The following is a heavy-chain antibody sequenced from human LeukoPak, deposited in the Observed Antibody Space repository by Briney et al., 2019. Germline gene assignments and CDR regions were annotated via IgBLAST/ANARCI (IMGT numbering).Heavy chain of an antibody. CDR2: IYYSGGT. D-gene: IGHD3-10*01. J-gene: IGHJ4*02. V-gene: IGHV4-59*01. Sequence: SETLSLTCTVSGGSISSYYWSWIRQPPGKGLEWIGYIYYSGGTNYNPSLKSRVTISVDTSKNQFSLKLSSVTAADTAVYYCAREYYRAFDYWGQGTLVTVSS. CDR3: AREYYRAFDY. CDR1: GGSISSYY.